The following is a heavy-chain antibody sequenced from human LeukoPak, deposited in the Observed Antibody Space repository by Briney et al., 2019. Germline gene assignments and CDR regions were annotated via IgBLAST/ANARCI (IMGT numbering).Heavy chain of an antibody. Sequence: PGGSLRLSCAASGFTFSDYYMSWIRQAPGKGLEWVSYISGSTTYTTYADSVKGRFTISRDNAKNSLYLQMNSLRGEDTAVYYCATNAVDIVATIAIWGQGTMVTVSS. CDR3: ATNAVDIVATIAI. CDR1: GFTFSDYY. V-gene: IGHV3-11*06. J-gene: IGHJ3*02. D-gene: IGHD5-12*01. CDR2: ISGSTTYT.